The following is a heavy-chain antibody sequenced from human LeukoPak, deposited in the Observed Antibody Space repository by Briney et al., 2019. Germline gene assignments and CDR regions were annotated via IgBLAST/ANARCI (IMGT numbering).Heavy chain of an antibody. D-gene: IGHD1-26*01. CDR1: GFTFSSYA. J-gene: IGHJ6*02. Sequence: GGSLRLSCAASGFTFSSYAMSWVRQAPGKGLEWVSAISGSGSTYYADSVKGRVTISRDNSKNTLYLQMNSLRAEDTAVYYCAKRGAGLYGMDVWGQGTTVTVSS. CDR2: ISGSGST. CDR3: AKRGAGLYGMDV. V-gene: IGHV3-23*01.